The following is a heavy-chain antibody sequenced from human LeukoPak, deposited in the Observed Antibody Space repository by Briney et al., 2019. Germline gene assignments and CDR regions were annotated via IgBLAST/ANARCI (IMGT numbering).Heavy chain of an antibody. CDR1: GFTFSSYA. J-gene: IGHJ4*02. CDR2: ISSNGGST. Sequence: GGSLRLSCAASGFTFSSYAMHWVRQAPGKGLEYVSAISSNGGSTYYANSVKGRFTISRDNSKITLYLQMGSLRAEDMAVYYCARVVYDSSGYLRDYWGRGTLVTVSS. V-gene: IGHV3-64*01. D-gene: IGHD3-22*01. CDR3: ARVVYDSSGYLRDY.